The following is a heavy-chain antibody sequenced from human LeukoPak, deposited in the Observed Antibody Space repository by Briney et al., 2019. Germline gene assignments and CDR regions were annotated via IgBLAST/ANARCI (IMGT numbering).Heavy chain of an antibody. D-gene: IGHD5-12*01. CDR2: INPNSGVT. CDR3: ARGGAGTAYYDWDFFRFDY. J-gene: IGHJ4*02. Sequence: ASVKVSCKASRYTFTGHFMFWVRQAPGKGLEWMAWINPNSGVTSYVQKFQGRVTLTRDTSINTAYMELSRLRSDDTALYYCARGGAGTAYYDWDFFRFDYWGQGTLVTASS. CDR1: RYTFTGHF. V-gene: IGHV1-2*02.